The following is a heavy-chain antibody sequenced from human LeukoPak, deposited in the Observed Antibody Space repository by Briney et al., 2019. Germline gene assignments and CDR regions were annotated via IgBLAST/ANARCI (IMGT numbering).Heavy chain of an antibody. V-gene: IGHV4-59*12. J-gene: IGHJ4*02. D-gene: IGHD3-22*01. Sequence: SETLSLTCTVSGGSFGYYYWSWIRQPPGKGLEWIGYINYSGSTNYNPPLKSRVTMSVDTSKNQFSLKLSSATAADTAVYYCARDGYYHDSSGYYYWGQGTLVTVSS. CDR2: INYSGST. CDR3: ARDGYYHDSSGYYY. CDR1: GGSFGYYY.